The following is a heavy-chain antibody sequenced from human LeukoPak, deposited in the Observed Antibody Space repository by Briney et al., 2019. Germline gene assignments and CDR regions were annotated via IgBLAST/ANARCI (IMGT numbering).Heavy chain of an antibody. J-gene: IGHJ4*02. CDR3: ARDQCDTWSRRGNFDS. V-gene: IGHV3-48*01. CDR2: ITNSGNSK. Sequence: GGSLRLSCAASEFTFSSYSMNWVRQAPGKGLEWVSYITNSGNSKSYADSVKGRFTISRDNTKNSLYLQMNSLRVEDTAVFYCARDQCDTWSRRGNFDSWGQGALVIVSS. D-gene: IGHD3-3*01. CDR1: EFTFSSYS.